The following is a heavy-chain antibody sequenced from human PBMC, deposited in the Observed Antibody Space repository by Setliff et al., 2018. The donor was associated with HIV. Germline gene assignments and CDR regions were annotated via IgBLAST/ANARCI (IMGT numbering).Heavy chain of an antibody. CDR3: ARGPSSTQWSPGYFQH. CDR2: ISSNNGAYT. Sequence: PGGSLRLSCAASGFTFSNYGMNWVRQAPGKGLEWVSYISSNNGAYTNHADSVKGRFTISRDNAKNSLYLQVNNLRAEDTAVYYCARGPSSTQWSPGYFQHWGQGTPVTSPQ. J-gene: IGHJ1*01. V-gene: IGHV3-11*05. CDR1: GFTFSNYG. D-gene: IGHD2-8*01.